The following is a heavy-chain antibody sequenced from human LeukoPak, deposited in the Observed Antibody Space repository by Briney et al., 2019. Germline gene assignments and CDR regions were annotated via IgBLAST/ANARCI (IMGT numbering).Heavy chain of an antibody. CDR3: ARDYASSLPYYYYGMDV. V-gene: IGHV3-21*01. CDR2: ISSSSSYI. J-gene: IGHJ6*02. Sequence: GGSLRLSCAASGSTFSSYSMNWVRQAPGKGLEWVSSISSSSSYIYYADSVKGRFTISRDNAKNSLYLQMNSLRAEDTAVYYCARDYASSLPYYYYGMDVWSQGTTVTVSS. CDR1: GSTFSSYS. D-gene: IGHD3-16*01.